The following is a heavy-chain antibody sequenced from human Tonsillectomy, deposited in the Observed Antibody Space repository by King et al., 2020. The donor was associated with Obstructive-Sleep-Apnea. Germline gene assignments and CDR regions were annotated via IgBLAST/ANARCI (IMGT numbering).Heavy chain of an antibody. J-gene: IGHJ4*02. CDR3: APTTPNYYPTSF. CDR1: GFTLSSHV. D-gene: IGHD3-10*01. CDR2: ISGSECST. Sequence: LQLVESGGVLVQPWVSLKLYCAASGFTLSSHVSSWVRQVPGNGLEWSSAISGSECSTYYADSVKGRFTISRDNSKNTLYLQMNSLTAEDTAVYYCAPTTPNYYPTSFWGQGTLVTVSS. V-gene: IGHV3-23*04.